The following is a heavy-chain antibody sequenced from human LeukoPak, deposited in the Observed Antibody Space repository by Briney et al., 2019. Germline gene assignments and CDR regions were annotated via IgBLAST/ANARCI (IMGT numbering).Heavy chain of an antibody. D-gene: IGHD3-10*01. CDR1: GFTFSDYY. J-gene: IGHJ1*01. CDR3: ARVGSTMVRGTRRWEFQH. CDR2: ISSSSSYT. Sequence: GGSLRLSCAASGFTFSDYYMSWIRQAPGKGLEWVSYISSSSSYTNYADSVKGRFTISRDNAKNSLYLQMNSLRAEDTAVYYCARVGSTMVRGTRRWEFQHWGQGTLVTVSS. V-gene: IGHV3-11*05.